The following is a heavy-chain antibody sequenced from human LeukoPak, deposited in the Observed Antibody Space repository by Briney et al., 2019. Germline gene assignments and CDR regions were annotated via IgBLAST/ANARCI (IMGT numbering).Heavy chain of an antibody. CDR2: IYYSGST. V-gene: IGHV4-59*01. D-gene: IGHD3-10*01. CDR3: ERDGTDLWFGDGGRGHFDY. CDR1: GGSISSYY. Sequence: PSETLSLTCTVSGGSISSYYWSWIRQPPGKGLEWIGYIYYSGSTNYNPSLKSRVTISVDTSNAQCSLELNSATAADTAVYYCERDGTDLWFGDGGRGHFDYWGQGTLVTVSS. J-gene: IGHJ4*02.